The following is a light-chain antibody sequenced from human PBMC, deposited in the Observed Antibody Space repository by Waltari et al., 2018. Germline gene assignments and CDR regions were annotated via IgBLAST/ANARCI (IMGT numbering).Light chain of an antibody. Sequence: QSALTQPASVSGSPGQSITISCTGTSRHIGDSNYVSWYQQHPAEAPNPIIYEVTNRPSGVSNRFSGSKSGNTASLTISGLQAEDEADYYCSSFTTNSPPYVFGTGTEVTVL. J-gene: IGLJ1*01. CDR1: SRHIGDSNY. V-gene: IGLV2-14*01. CDR3: SSFTTNSPPYV. CDR2: EVT.